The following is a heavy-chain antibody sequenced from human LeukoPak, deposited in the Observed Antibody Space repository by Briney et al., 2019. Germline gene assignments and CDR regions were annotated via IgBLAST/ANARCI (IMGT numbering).Heavy chain of an antibody. D-gene: IGHD7-27*01. CDR3: ARNFWGSFDY. CDR2: IYHSGST. CDR1: GGSISSGGYY. V-gene: IGHV4-30-2*01. Sequence: SETLSLTCTVSGGSISSGGYYWSWIRQPPGKGLEWIGYIYHSGSTYYNPSLKSRITISVDTSKNQFSLNLSSVTAADTAIYYCARNFWGSFDYWGQGTLVTVSS. J-gene: IGHJ4*02.